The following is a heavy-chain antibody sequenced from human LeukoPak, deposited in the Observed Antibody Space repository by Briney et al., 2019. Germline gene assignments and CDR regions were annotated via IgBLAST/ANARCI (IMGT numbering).Heavy chain of an antibody. CDR2: IYPGDSEI. J-gene: IGHJ3*02. Sequence: SGESLKISCKAFGYSFTSYWIAWVRQMPGKGLEWMGIIYPGDSEIRYSPSFQGQVTISADKSISTAYLQWSSLKASDTAMYYCARRYSYGSLRAFDIWGQGTMVTVS. V-gene: IGHV5-51*01. CDR1: GYSFTSYW. D-gene: IGHD5-18*01. CDR3: ARRYSYGSLRAFDI.